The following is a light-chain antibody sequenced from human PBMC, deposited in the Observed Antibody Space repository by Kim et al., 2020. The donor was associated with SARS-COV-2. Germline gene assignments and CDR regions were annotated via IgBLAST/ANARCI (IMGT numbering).Light chain of an antibody. J-gene: IGLJ2*01. Sequence: GRKSIHWNQHKPGQAPVLVIYYDSDRPPGVSERFSASNSGNTATLAISSVEPGDEADYYCQVWENTLRTFGGGTQLTVL. CDR1: GRKS. V-gene: IGLV3-21*01. CDR3: QVWENTLRT. CDR2: YDS.